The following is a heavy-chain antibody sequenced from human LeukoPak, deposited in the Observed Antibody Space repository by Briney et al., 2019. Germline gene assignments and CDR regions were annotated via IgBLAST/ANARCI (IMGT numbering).Heavy chain of an antibody. J-gene: IGHJ4*02. D-gene: IGHD3-3*01. CDR1: GYSISSGYY. CDR2: TYHSGST. CDR3: ARDTPQSSYYDFWSGYYFFDY. Sequence: SETLSLTCTVSGYSISSGYYWGWIRQPPGKGLEWIGSTYHSGSTYYNPSLKSRVTISVDTSKNQFSLKLSSVTAADTAVYYCARDTPQSSYYDFWSGYYFFDYWGQGTLVTVSS. V-gene: IGHV4-38-2*02.